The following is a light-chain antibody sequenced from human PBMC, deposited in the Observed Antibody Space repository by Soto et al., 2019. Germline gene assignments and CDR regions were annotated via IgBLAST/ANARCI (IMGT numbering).Light chain of an antibody. J-gene: IGLJ2*01. CDR2: ATR. Sequence: QSALTQPASVSGYPGQSITISCTGTSSDVGNYNLVSWYQQHPGKAPKLIIYATRKRPSGVSNRYSGSKSGNTASLTISGLQAEDEANYYCCSYAGSITFTFGGGTKLTVL. CDR1: SSDVGNYNL. CDR3: CSYAGSITFT. V-gene: IGLV2-23*02.